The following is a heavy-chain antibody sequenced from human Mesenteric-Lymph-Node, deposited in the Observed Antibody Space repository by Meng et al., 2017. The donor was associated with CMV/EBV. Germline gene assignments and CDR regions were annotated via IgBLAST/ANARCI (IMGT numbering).Heavy chain of an antibody. CDR1: GYMSSRYA. D-gene: IGHD3-16*01. Sequence: ASVKVSCKTSGYMSSRYAISWGRQAPGQGLEWVGWISGFNDDKKFAEEFKGRVTMTRDTSTSTVYMELRSLRSDDTAVYYCAEDLDYDYIWGSPNFQLWGQGTLVTVSS. V-gene: IGHV1-18*01. J-gene: IGHJ1*01. CDR2: ISGFNDDK. CDR3: AEDLDYDYIWGSPNFQL.